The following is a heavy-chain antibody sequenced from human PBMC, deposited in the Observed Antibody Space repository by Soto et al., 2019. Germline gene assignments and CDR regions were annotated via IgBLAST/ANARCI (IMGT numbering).Heavy chain of an antibody. CDR2: IIPIFGTA. CDR3: ARVGETSAYDILSSGYYYYGMDV. Sequence: GASVKVSCKASGGTFSSYAISWLRQAPGQGLEWMGGIIPIFGTANYAQKFQGRVTITADESTSTAYMELGSLRSEDTAVYYCARVGETSAYDILSSGYYYYGMDVWGQGTTVTVSS. CDR1: GGTFSSYA. D-gene: IGHD3-9*01. J-gene: IGHJ6*02. V-gene: IGHV1-69*13.